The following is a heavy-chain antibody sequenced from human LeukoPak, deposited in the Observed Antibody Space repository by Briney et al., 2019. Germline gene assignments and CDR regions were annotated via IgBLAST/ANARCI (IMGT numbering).Heavy chain of an antibody. Sequence: RTGGSLRLSCAASGFTFSNYWLTWVRQAPGQGLEWVANIKQDGSEKHYVDSVKGRFTISRDNAKNSLYLQMNSLRAEDTAVYYCARERQIAYWGQGTLVTVSS. CDR2: IKQDGSEK. CDR3: ARERQIAY. V-gene: IGHV3-7*01. J-gene: IGHJ4*02. CDR1: GFTFSNYW.